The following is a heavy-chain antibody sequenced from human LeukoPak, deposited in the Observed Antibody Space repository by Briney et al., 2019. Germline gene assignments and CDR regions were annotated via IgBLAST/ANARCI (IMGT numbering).Heavy chain of an antibody. CDR3: ARLYYGGNLDVAFDY. D-gene: IGHD4-23*01. CDR2: ISGSASTI. CDR1: GFTFSAYS. V-gene: IGHV3-11*01. Sequence: GGSLRLSCAASGFTFSAYSMSWIRQAPGKGLEWVSDISGSASTIYYADSVKGRFTISRDNAKNSLYLQMNSLRAEDTAVYYCARLYYGGNLDVAFDYWGQGTLVTVSS. J-gene: IGHJ4*02.